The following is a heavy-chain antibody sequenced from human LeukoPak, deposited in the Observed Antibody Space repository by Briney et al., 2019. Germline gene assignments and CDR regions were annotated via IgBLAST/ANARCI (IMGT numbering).Heavy chain of an antibody. CDR3: ARDRKGSSYDYYMDV. CDR1: GVTFSGYS. Sequence: PGGSLRLSCAAYGVTFSGYSMSWIRQAPGKGLEWVSSISSSSSYIYYADSVKGRFTISRDNAKNSLYLQMNSLRAEDTAVYYCARDRKGSSYDYYMDVWGKGTTVTVSS. V-gene: IGHV3-21*04. D-gene: IGHD6-13*01. CDR2: ISSSSSYI. J-gene: IGHJ6*03.